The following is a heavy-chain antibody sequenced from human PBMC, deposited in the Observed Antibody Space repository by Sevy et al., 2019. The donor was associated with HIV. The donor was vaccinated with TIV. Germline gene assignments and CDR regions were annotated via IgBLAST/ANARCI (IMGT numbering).Heavy chain of an antibody. Sequence: GGSLRLSCAASGFTFSSYAMHWVRQAPGKGLEWVAFISYDGSNKYYADSVKGRFTISRDNSKNTLYLQMNSLRAEDTAVYYCATLAYCGGDCPIWGQRTLVTVSS. D-gene: IGHD2-21*02. CDR2: ISYDGSNK. J-gene: IGHJ4*02. CDR1: GFTFSSYA. CDR3: ATLAYCGGDCPI. V-gene: IGHV3-30*04.